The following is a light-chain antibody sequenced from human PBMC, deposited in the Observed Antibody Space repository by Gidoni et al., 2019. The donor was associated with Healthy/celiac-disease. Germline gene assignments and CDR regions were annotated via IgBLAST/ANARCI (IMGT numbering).Light chain of an antibody. CDR1: QSVSSY. CDR2: DAS. Sequence: EIVLTQSPATLYLSPGERATLSCRASQSVSSYLAWYQQKPGQAPRLLIYDASNRATGIPARFSGSGSGTDFTLTISSPEPEDFAVYYCQQRSNWPRFTFGPGTKVDIK. V-gene: IGKV3-11*01. CDR3: QQRSNWPRFT. J-gene: IGKJ3*01.